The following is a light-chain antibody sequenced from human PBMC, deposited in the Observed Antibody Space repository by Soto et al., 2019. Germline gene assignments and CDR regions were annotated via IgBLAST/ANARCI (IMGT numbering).Light chain of an antibody. Sequence: DIQMTQSPSSLYASVGDRVTITCRASQGVSAYLLWYQQRQGRAPKLLIYGASNLLSGVPSRFSGIGSGPNFTLTISRLQPADFATYYCQQSYKTPHTVGPGTKLETK. J-gene: IGKJ2*01. CDR2: GAS. CDR3: QQSYKTPHT. V-gene: IGKV1-39*01. CDR1: QGVSAY.